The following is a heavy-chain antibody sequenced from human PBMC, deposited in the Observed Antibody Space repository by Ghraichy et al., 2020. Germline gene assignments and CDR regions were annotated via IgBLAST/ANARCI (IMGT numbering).Heavy chain of an antibody. D-gene: IGHD3-10*01. CDR3: ARLPGPTTMVQVGSYMDV. V-gene: IGHV1-69*13. J-gene: IGHJ6*03. Sequence: SVKVSCKASGGTFSSYAISWVRQAPGQGLEWMGGIIPIFGTANYAQKFQGRVTITADESTSTAYMELSSLRSEDTAVYYCARLPGPTTMVQVGSYMDVWGKGTTVTVSS. CDR2: IIPIFGTA. CDR1: GGTFSSYA.